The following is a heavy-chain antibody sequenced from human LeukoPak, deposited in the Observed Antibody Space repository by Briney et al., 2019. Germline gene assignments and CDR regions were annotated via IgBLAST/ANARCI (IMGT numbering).Heavy chain of an antibody. CDR2: IYYSGST. D-gene: IGHD1-7*01. CDR3: ARDLRYNWNYGVCSWFDP. V-gene: IGHV4-31*03. Sequence: PSETLSLTCTVSGGSISSSGYYWSWIRQHPGKGLEWIGYIYYSGSTYYNPSLKSRVTISVDTSKNQFSLKLSSVTAADTAVYYCARDLRYNWNYGVCSWFDPWGQGTLVTVSS. J-gene: IGHJ5*02. CDR1: GGSISSSGYY.